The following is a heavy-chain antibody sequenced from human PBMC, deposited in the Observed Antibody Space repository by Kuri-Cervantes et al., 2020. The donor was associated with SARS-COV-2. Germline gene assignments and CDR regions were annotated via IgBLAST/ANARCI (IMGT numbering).Heavy chain of an antibody. J-gene: IGHJ6*03. Sequence: GESLKISCKASGYTFTGYYMHWVRQAPGQGLEWMGWINPNSGGTNYAQKFQGRVTMTRDTSISTAYMELSRLRSDDTAVYYCASEEIVAVRGKNYYYYYMDVWGKGTTVTVSS. CDR1: GYTFTGYY. V-gene: IGHV1-2*02. CDR2: INPNSGGT. CDR3: ASEEIVAVRGKNYYYYYMDV. D-gene: IGHD3-22*01.